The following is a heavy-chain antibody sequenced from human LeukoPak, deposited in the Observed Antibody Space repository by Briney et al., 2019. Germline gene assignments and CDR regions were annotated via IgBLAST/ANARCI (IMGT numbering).Heavy chain of an antibody. CDR3: ARLRGYSYRCYDY. D-gene: IGHD5-18*01. J-gene: IGHJ4*02. Sequence: SQTLSLTCTVSGGSISSGSYYWSWIRQPAGKGLEWIGRIYTSGSTNYNPSLKSRVTISVDTSKNQFSLKLSSVTAADTAVYYCARLRGYSYRCYDYWGQGTLVTVSS. V-gene: IGHV4-61*02. CDR1: GGSISSGSYY. CDR2: IYTSGST.